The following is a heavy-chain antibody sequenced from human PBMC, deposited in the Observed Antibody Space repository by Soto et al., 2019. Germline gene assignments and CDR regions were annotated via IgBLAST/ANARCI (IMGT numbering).Heavy chain of an antibody. V-gene: IGHV4-59*01. CDR3: ARGDPLLWFGEKVYYGMDV. D-gene: IGHD3-10*01. J-gene: IGHJ6*02. Sequence: PSETLYLTCTVSGGSISSYYWSWIRQPPGKGLEWIGYIYYSGSTNYNPSLKSRVTISVDTSKNQFSLKLSSVTAADTAVYYCARGDPLLWFGEKVYYGMDVLGQGTTVT. CDR1: GGSISSYY. CDR2: IYYSGST.